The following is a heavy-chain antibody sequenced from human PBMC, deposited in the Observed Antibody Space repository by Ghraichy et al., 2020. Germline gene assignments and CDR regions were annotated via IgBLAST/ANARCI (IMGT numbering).Heavy chain of an antibody. CDR1: GFTFSDYW. Sequence: GGSLRLSCAASGFTFSDYWMHWVRQIPGKGLVWVSRIRPDASGATYADSVKGRFTISRDNAKNTLYLQMNSLRAEDTAVYYCAREFISVSSWYIGGHGTLVTVSS. CDR3: AREFISVSSWYI. V-gene: IGHV3-74*01. D-gene: IGHD6-13*01. CDR2: IRPDASGA. J-gene: IGHJ4*01.